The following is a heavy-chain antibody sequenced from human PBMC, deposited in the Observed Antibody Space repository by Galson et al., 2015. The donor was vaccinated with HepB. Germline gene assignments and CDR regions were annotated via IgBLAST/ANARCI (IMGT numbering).Heavy chain of an antibody. CDR2: IGSKAHTYAT. D-gene: IGHD6-13*01. Sequence: SLRLSCAASGFTFSGSAMHWVRQASGKGLEWVGRIGSKAHTYATAYVASVKGRFNIPSYDSKSTAYLQMNSLKTEDTAVYYCTRLGDLSGYSSKWGQGTLVTVSS. CDR1: GFTFSGSA. V-gene: IGHV3-73*01. J-gene: IGHJ4*02. CDR3: TRLGDLSGYSSK.